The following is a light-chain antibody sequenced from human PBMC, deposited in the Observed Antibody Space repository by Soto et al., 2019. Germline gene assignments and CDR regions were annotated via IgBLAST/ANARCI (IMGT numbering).Light chain of an antibody. J-gene: IGKJ1*01. Sequence: EIVMTQSPATLSVSPGERATLSCRASQSVSSNLAWYQQKPGQAPRLLIYGASTRATGIPARFSGSGSGTDFTLTIRSLEPEDFAVYYCQQRTNWLWTFGQGTKVEIK. CDR1: QSVSSN. CDR3: QQRTNWLWT. CDR2: GAS. V-gene: IGKV3-15*01.